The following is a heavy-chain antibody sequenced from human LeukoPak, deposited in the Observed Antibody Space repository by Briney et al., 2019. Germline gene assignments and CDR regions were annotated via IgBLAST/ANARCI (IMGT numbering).Heavy chain of an antibody. Sequence: GGSLRLSCAASEFTFSSYSMNWVRQAPGKGLEWVSYITNSGNSKSYADSVKGRFTISRDNTKNSLYLQMNGLRAEDTAVYYCGRTRSSGYLIFDYWGQGILVTVSS. V-gene: IGHV3-48*01. J-gene: IGHJ4*02. CDR3: GRTRSSGYLIFDY. CDR2: ITNSGNSK. D-gene: IGHD3-22*01. CDR1: EFTFSSYS.